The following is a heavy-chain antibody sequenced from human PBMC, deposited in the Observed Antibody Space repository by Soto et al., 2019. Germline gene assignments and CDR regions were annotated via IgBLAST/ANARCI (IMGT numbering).Heavy chain of an antibody. CDR2: INHSGST. CDR1: GGSFSGYY. D-gene: IGHD2-8*01. CDR3: ARGRRVLMVYAIWFDP. Sequence: PSETLSLTCAVYGGSFSGYYWSWIRQPPGKGLEWIGEINHSGSTNYNPSLKSRVTISVDTSKNQFSLKLSSVTAADTALYYCARGRRVLMVYAIWFDPWGQGTLVTVSS. J-gene: IGHJ5*02. V-gene: IGHV4-34*01.